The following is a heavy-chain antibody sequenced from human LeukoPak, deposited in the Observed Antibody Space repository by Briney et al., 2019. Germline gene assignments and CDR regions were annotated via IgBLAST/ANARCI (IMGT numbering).Heavy chain of an antibody. D-gene: IGHD3-10*01. CDR1: GGSISSGSYY. V-gene: IGHV4-61*02. Sequence: SETLSLTCTVSGGSISSGSYYWSWIRQPAGKGLEWIGRIYTSGSTNYNPSLKSRVTISVDTSKNQFSLKLSSVTAADTAVYYCARGLAKWFGDPIIQYYYMDVWGKGTTVTISS. CDR2: IYTSGST. CDR3: ARGLAKWFGDPIIQYYYMDV. J-gene: IGHJ6*03.